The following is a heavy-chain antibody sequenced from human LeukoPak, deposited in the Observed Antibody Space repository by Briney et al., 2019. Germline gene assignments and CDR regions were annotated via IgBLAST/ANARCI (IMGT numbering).Heavy chain of an antibody. J-gene: IGHJ4*02. Sequence: PGGSLRLSCAASGFTFSDYYMSWIRQAPGKGLEWVSYISSSGSTLYYADSVKGRITFSRDNAKNSLYLQMNSLRAEDTAVYYCARRRYNWNAIDYWGQGTLVTVSS. CDR2: ISSSGSTL. CDR1: GFTFSDYY. CDR3: ARRRYNWNAIDY. D-gene: IGHD1-20*01. V-gene: IGHV3-11*01.